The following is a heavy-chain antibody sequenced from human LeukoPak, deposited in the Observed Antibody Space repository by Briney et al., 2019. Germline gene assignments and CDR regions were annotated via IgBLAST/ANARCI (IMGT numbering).Heavy chain of an antibody. CDR3: AKDRREFDY. CDR1: GFTFSSYA. Sequence: GGSLRLSCAASGFTFSSYAMNWVRQAPGKGLEWVSSISGSGGTTYYADSVKGRFTISRDNSKNTLYLQMNSLRAEDTAVYYCAKDRREFDYWGQGTLVTVSS. J-gene: IGHJ4*02. D-gene: IGHD3-10*01. CDR2: ISGSGGTT. V-gene: IGHV3-23*01.